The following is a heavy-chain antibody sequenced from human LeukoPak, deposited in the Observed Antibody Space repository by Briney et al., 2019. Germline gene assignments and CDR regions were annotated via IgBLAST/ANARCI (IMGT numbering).Heavy chain of an antibody. Sequence: GGSLRLSCAAAGFTFSNNWMFWVRQAPGKGLEWVANIKYDGREKYYVDSVRGRFTISRDNVKNSLYLQMNSLRAEDTAVYYCAREPAYGSGSYPLDYWGQGTLVTVSS. D-gene: IGHD3-10*01. CDR1: GFTFSNNW. J-gene: IGHJ4*02. CDR3: AREPAYGSGSYPLDY. CDR2: IKYDGREK. V-gene: IGHV3-7*01.